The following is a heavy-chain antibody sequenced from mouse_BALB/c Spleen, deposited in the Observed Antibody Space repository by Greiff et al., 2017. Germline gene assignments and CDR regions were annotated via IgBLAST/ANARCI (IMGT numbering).Heavy chain of an antibody. D-gene: IGHD1-1*01. J-gene: IGHJ4*01. Sequence: QVQLKESGPELVKPGASVRISCKASGYTFTSYYIHWVKQRPGQGLEWIGWIYPGNVNTKYNEKFKGKATLTADKSSSTAYMQLSSLTSEDSAVYFCARDGSSSSYAMDYWGQGTSVTVSS. CDR3: ARDGSSSSYAMDY. CDR2: IYPGNVNT. CDR1: GYTFTSYY. V-gene: IGHV1S56*01.